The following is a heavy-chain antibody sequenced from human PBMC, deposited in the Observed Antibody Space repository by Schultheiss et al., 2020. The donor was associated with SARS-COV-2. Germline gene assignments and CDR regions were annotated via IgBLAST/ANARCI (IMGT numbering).Heavy chain of an antibody. CDR1: GFTFSSYS. D-gene: IGHD2-15*01. Sequence: GGSLRLSCAASGFTFSSYSMNWVRQAPGKGLEWVSSISSSSSYIYYADSVKGRFTISRDNSKNTLYLQMNSLRAEDTAVYYCARGMVAVPRHWFDPWGQGTLVTVSS. V-gene: IGHV3-21*04. J-gene: IGHJ5*02. CDR2: ISSSSSYI. CDR3: ARGMVAVPRHWFDP.